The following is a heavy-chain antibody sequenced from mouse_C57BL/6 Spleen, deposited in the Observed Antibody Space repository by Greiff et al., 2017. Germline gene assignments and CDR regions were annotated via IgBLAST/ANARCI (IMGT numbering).Heavy chain of an antibody. CDR1: GYTFTDYY. Sequence: EVQLQQSGPVLVKPGASVKMSCKASGYTFTDYYMNWVKQSHGKSLEWIGVINPYNGGTSYNQKFKGKATLTVDKSSSTAYMELNSLTSDDSAVYYCARSFYDYEGYWGQGTTLTVSS. V-gene: IGHV1-19*01. CDR2: INPYNGGT. CDR3: ARSFYDYEGY. J-gene: IGHJ2*01. D-gene: IGHD2-4*01.